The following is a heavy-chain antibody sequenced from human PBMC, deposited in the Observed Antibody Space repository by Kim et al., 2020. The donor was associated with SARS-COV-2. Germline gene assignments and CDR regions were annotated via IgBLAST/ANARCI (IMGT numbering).Heavy chain of an antibody. Sequence: SETLSLTCAVSGDSISSSNWWRWLRQPPGKGLEWIGEIYHSGSTNYNPSLKSRVTISVDKSKNQFSLNLTSVTAADTAVYYCARGYSSGWYHYWGQGTLVTVSS. CDR2: IYHSGST. CDR1: GDSISSSNW. D-gene: IGHD6-19*01. V-gene: IGHV4-4*02. J-gene: IGHJ4*02. CDR3: ARGYSSGWYHY.